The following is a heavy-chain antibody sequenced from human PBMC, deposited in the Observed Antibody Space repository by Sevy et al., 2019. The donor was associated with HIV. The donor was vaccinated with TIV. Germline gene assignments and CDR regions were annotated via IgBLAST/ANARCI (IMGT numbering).Heavy chain of an antibody. Sequence: GGSLRLSCSASGFTFSSYAMHWVRQAPGKGLEYVSAISSNGGSTYYADSVKGRFTISRDNSKNTLYLQMSSLRAEDTAVYYCVKDRRNYYGSGSLMNYWGQRTLVTVSS. CDR3: VKDRRNYYGSGSLMNY. CDR1: GFTFSSYA. CDR2: ISSNGGST. V-gene: IGHV3-64D*06. J-gene: IGHJ4*02. D-gene: IGHD3-10*01.